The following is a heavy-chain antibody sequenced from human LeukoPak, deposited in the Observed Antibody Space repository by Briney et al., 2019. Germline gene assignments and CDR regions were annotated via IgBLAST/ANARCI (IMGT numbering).Heavy chain of an antibody. J-gene: IGHJ4*02. CDR3: AKLNDFWSGYSDY. CDR1: GFTVSSNY. CDR2: ISGSGGST. V-gene: IGHV3-23*01. Sequence: GSLRLSCAASGFTVSSNYMSWVRQAPGKGLEWVSAISGSGGSTYYADSVKGRFTISRDNSKNTLCLQMNSLRAEDTAVYYCAKLNDFWSGYSDYWGQGTLVTVSS. D-gene: IGHD3-3*01.